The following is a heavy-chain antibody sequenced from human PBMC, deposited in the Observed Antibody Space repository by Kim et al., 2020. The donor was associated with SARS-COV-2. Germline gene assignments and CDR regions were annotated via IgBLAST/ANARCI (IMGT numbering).Heavy chain of an antibody. J-gene: IGHJ4*02. CDR2: ISSGSSYI. V-gene: IGHV3-21*06. CDR1: EFTFSTYT. Sequence: GGSLRLSCAGSEFTFSTYTMSWVRQAPGKGLEWVSSISSGSSYIYYADSVKGRFTISRDNAKNSLYLQMNSLRAEDTAVYYCARDQRGFWSSGGYFDYWGQGTLVTVSS. D-gene: IGHD3-3*01. CDR3: ARDQRGFWSSGGYFDY.